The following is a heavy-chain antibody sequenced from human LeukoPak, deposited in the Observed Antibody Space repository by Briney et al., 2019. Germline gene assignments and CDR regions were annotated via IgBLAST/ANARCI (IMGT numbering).Heavy chain of an antibody. Sequence: GGSLRLSCAASGFTFSSYSMSWVRQAPGKGLEWVSSISSSSSNIYYADSVKGRFTISRDNAKNSQYLKMNSLRAEDTAVYYCARDRIDSSSRYSTGYWGQGTLVTVSS. CDR3: ARDRIDSSSRYSTGY. CDR1: GFTFSSYS. V-gene: IGHV3-21*01. D-gene: IGHD6-13*01. J-gene: IGHJ4*02. CDR2: ISSSSSNI.